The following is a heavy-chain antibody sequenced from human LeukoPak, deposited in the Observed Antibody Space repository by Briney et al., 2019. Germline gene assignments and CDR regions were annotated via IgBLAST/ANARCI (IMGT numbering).Heavy chain of an antibody. V-gene: IGHV4-34*01. Sequence: PSETLSLTCTVSGGSISSYYWSWIRQPPGKGLEWIGEINHSGSTNYNPSLKSRVTISVDTSKNQFSLKLSSVTAADTAVYYCARDQEQQLVPNWFDPWGQGTLVTVSS. D-gene: IGHD6-13*01. CDR1: GGSISSYY. CDR3: ARDQEQQLVPNWFDP. J-gene: IGHJ5*02. CDR2: INHSGST.